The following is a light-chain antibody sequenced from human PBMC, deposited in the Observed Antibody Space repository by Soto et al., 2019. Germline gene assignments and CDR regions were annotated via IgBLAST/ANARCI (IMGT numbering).Light chain of an antibody. CDR3: QQSYKTQHT. Sequence: IQLTQSPSSLAASVGDRVTITCRASQGISNYLAWYQQKPGKAPSLLISDASTLQGGVPSRFSGSGSGTDFTLSISSLQSEDFATYYCQQSYKTQHTFGQGTKVDIK. CDR1: QGISNY. J-gene: IGKJ2*01. CDR2: DAS. V-gene: IGKV1-39*01.